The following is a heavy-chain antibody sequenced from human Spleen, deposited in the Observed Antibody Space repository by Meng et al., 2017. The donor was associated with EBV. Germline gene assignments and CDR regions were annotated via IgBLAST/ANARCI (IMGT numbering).Heavy chain of an antibody. CDR2: IDHRGSP. Sequence: HVRLQQWAAGVFEPSATRAPPCAVYGGSFSDYYCSWIRQPPGKGLEWIGEIDHRGSPNYNPSLMSRVTISLDTSRNHFSLELTSVTDADTAVYYCARGDDYRYAYWGQGTLVTVSS. D-gene: IGHD3-16*01. CDR3: ARGDDYRYAY. V-gene: IGHV4-34*01. J-gene: IGHJ4*02. CDR1: GGSFSDYY.